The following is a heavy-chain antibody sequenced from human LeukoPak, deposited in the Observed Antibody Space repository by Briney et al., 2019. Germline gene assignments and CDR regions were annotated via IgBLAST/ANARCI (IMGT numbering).Heavy chain of an antibody. D-gene: IGHD5-24*01. CDR3: ASRPDNYGVHLLNH. J-gene: IGHJ5*02. CDR1: GLTVSSKY. CDR2: IYIGDST. Sequence: PGGSPRLSCAASGLTVSSKYMSWVRQAPVKGLEWVSSIYIGDSTNYVDSVKGRFTISRDNSRNTLYLQMNGLRVEDTAVYYCASRPDNYGVHLLNHWGQGTLVTVSS. V-gene: IGHV3-66*01.